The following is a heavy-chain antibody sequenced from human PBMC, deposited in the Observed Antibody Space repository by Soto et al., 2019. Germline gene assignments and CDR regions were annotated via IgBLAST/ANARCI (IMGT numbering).Heavy chain of an antibody. Sequence: EVQLVESGGGLIQPGGSLRLSCAASGFTVSSNYMSWVRQAPGKGLEWVSVIYSGGSTYYADSVKGRFTISRDNSKNTLYRQMNSLRAEDTAVYYCARDGERLTNDAFDIWGQGTMVTVSS. CDR3: ARDGERLTNDAFDI. V-gene: IGHV3-53*01. D-gene: IGHD1-1*01. CDR2: IYSGGST. J-gene: IGHJ3*02. CDR1: GFTVSSNY.